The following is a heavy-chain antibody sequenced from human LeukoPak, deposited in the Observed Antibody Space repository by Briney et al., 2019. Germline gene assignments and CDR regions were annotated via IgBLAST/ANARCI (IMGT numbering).Heavy chain of an antibody. CDR3: ASVPIFGVVRAFDI. CDR1: GGSFSGYY. D-gene: IGHD3-3*01. V-gene: IGHV4-34*01. Sequence: SETLSLTCVVYGGSFSGYYWSWIRQPPGKGLEWIGEINHSGSTNYNPSLKSRVTISVDTSKNQFSLKLSSVTAADTAVYYCASVPIFGVVRAFDIWGQGTMVTVSS. CDR2: INHSGST. J-gene: IGHJ3*02.